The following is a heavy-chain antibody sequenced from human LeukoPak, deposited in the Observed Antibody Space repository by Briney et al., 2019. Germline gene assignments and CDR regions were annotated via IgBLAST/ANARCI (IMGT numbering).Heavy chain of an antibody. CDR3: ARGGYGSGSYQIPYYFDY. V-gene: IGHV4-34*01. Sequence: SETLSLTCAVYGGSFSGYYWSWIRQPPGKGLEWIGEINHSGSTNYNPSLKSRVTISVATSKNQFSLKLSSVTAADTAVYYCARGGYGSGSYQIPYYFDYWGQGTLVTVSS. J-gene: IGHJ4*02. D-gene: IGHD3-10*01. CDR2: INHSGST. CDR1: GGSFSGYY.